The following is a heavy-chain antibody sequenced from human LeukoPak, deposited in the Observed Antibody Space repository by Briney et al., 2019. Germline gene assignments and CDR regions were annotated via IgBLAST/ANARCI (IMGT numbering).Heavy chain of an antibody. D-gene: IGHD4-23*01. J-gene: IGHJ4*02. CDR3: ARVGVDYSGNIIKYFFDC. CDR1: GFTFSRYV. V-gene: IGHV3-23*01. CDR2: ISGDGGGT. Sequence: GGSLRLSCEASGFTFSRYVMSWVRQAPGKGLEWVSTISGDGGGTYYADSVKGRFSISRDNSRNTLYLQMNSLRADDTAVYYCARVGVDYSGNIIKYFFDCWGQGTLVTVSS.